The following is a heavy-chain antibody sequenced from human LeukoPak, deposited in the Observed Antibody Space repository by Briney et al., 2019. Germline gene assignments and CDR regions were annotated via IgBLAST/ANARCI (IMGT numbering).Heavy chain of an antibody. Sequence: SVKVSSKASGGTFSSYAISWVRQAPGQGLEWMGGIIPIFGTANYAQKFQGRVTITTDESTSTAYMELSSLRSEDTAVYYCARAVDTAMTAINWGQGTLVTVSS. CDR3: ARAVDTAMTAIN. CDR2: IIPIFGTA. CDR1: GGTFSSYA. J-gene: IGHJ4*02. D-gene: IGHD5-18*01. V-gene: IGHV1-69*05.